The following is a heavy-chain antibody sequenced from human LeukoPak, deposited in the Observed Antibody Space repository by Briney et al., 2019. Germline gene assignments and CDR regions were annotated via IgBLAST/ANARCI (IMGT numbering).Heavy chain of an antibody. V-gene: IGHV4-34*01. Sequence: PSETLSLTCAVYGGSFSNYYWSWIRQPPGKGLEWIGEINHSGSTNYNSSLKSRITISVDTSKNQLSLKLNSVTAADTAVYYCARAASGDAVDYYGSGRRYYSYYMDVWGKGTTVTISS. CDR2: INHSGST. CDR1: GGSFSNYY. J-gene: IGHJ6*03. CDR3: ARAASGDAVDYYGSGRRYYSYYMDV. D-gene: IGHD3-10*01.